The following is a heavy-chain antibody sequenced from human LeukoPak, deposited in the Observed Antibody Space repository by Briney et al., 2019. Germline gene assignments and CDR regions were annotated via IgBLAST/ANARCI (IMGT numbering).Heavy chain of an antibody. V-gene: IGHV4-39*07. J-gene: IGHJ4*02. Sequence: SETLSLTCTVSGGSITSSSYYWGWIRQPPGKGLEWIGIIYYSGTTYYNPSLKSRVTISVDTSKNRFSLKLSSVTAADTAVYYCANPAVAGPPAAFDYWGQGTLVTVSS. CDR1: GGSITSSSYY. D-gene: IGHD6-19*01. CDR2: IYYSGTT. CDR3: ANPAVAGPPAAFDY.